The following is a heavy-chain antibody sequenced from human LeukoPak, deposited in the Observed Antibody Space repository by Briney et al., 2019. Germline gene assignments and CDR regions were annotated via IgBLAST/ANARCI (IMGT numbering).Heavy chain of an antibody. D-gene: IGHD6-19*01. J-gene: IGHJ6*02. CDR2: ISYDGGNK. CDR3: AKDPRVAVADDYYYGLDV. V-gene: IGHV3-30*18. CDR1: GFTFSSYG. Sequence: GGSLRLSCAASGFTFSSYGMHWVRQAPGKGLEWVAVISYDGGNKYYADSVKGRFAISRDNSNYTLYLQMNSLSAEDTAVYYCAKDPRVAVADDYYYGLDVWGQGTTVTVSS.